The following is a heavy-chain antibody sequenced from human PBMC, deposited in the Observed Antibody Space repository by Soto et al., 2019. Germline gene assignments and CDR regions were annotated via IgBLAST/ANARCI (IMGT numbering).Heavy chain of an antibody. CDR1: GGSISSSSYY. V-gene: IGHV4-39*01. CDR2: IYYSGST. D-gene: IGHD3-22*01. Sequence: SETLSLTCTVSGGSISSSSYYWGWIRQPPGKGLEWIGSIYYSGSTYYNPSLKSRVTISVDTSKNQFSLKLSSVTAADTAVYYCASSSYYDSSGPPYWGQGTLVTVSS. J-gene: IGHJ4*02. CDR3: ASSSYYDSSGPPY.